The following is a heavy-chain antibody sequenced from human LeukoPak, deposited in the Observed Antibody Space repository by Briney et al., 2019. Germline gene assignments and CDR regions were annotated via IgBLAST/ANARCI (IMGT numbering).Heavy chain of an antibody. J-gene: IGHJ4*02. CDR1: GYTFTSYG. Sequence: ASVKVSCKASGYTFTSYGISWVRQAPGQGLEWMGWISAYNGNTNYAQKLQGRVTMTTDTSTSTAYMELRSLRSDDTAVYYCARVVGYSSGWYPLSMDYWGQGTLVTVSS. V-gene: IGHV1-18*01. CDR3: ARVVGYSSGWYPLSMDY. CDR2: ISAYNGNT. D-gene: IGHD6-19*01.